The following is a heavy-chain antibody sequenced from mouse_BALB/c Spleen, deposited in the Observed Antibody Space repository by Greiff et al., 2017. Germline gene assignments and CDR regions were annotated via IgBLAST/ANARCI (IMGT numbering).Heavy chain of an antibody. Sequence: DVKLVESGGGLVQPGGSRKLSCAASGFTFSSFGMHWVRQAPEKGLEWVAYISSGSSTIYYADTVKGRFTISRDNPKNTLFLQMTSLRSEDTAMYYCARDGSSYYAMDYWGQGTSVTVSS. J-gene: IGHJ4*01. CDR3: ARDGSSYYAMDY. V-gene: IGHV5-17*02. CDR2: ISSGSSTI. CDR1: GFTFSSFG. D-gene: IGHD1-1*01.